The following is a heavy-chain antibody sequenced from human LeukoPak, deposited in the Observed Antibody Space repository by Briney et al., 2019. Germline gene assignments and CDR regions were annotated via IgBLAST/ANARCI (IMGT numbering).Heavy chain of an antibody. D-gene: IGHD3-10*01. CDR2: ISYDGSNK. J-gene: IGHJ4*02. V-gene: IGHV3-30-3*01. Sequence: GRSLRLSCAASGFTFSSYAMHWVRQAPGKGLEWVAVISYDGSNKFYADSVKGRFTLSRDNSKNTLYLQMNSLRIEDTAVYYCAKDWGFQYASGSYCEYWGQGTLVTVSS. CDR3: AKDWGFQYASGSYCEY. CDR1: GFTFSSYA.